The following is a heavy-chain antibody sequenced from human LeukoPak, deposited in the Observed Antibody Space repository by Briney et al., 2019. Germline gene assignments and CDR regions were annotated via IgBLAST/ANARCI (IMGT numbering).Heavy chain of an antibody. D-gene: IGHD3-3*01. V-gene: IGHV3-23*01. J-gene: IGHJ4*02. CDR2: ISARADDI. Sequence: GGSLRLSCAASGFTFSRYPMTWVRQAPGKGLEWVSSISARADDIYYGDSVKGRFTISRDNSKNTLYLQLNSLRADDTAVYYCAPSVLSSFDYWGLGTLVIVSS. CDR3: APSVLSSFDY. CDR1: GFTFSRYP.